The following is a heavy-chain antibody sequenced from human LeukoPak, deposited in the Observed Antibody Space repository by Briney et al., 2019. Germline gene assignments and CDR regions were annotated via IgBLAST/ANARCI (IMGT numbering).Heavy chain of an antibody. V-gene: IGHV3-21*01. CDR2: IYVTGDYI. J-gene: IGHJ4*02. CDR3: AREFNTIGNFDF. Sequence: GGSLRLSCATSGFTFSHFSFKWVRQAPGKGLEWVASIYVTGDYIYYADSVKGRATISRDNAKNSVYLQMNSLRADVTAIYYCAREFNTIGNFDFWGQGILVTVSS. D-gene: IGHD3-10*01. CDR1: GFTFSHFS.